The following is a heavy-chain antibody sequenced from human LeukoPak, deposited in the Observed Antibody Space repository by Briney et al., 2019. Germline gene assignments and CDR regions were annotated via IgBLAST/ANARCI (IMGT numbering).Heavy chain of an antibody. CDR3: AREAAGRSGVLGFKVALGAFDI. CDR1: GGSISSGGYY. J-gene: IGHJ3*02. D-gene: IGHD5-12*01. V-gene: IGHV4-31*03. Sequence: SETLSLTCTVSGGSISSGGYYWSWIRQHPGKGLEWIGYIYYSGSTYYNPSLKSRVTISVDTSKNQFSLMLSSVTAADTAVYYCAREAAGRSGVLGFKVALGAFDIWGQGTMVTVSS. CDR2: IYYSGST.